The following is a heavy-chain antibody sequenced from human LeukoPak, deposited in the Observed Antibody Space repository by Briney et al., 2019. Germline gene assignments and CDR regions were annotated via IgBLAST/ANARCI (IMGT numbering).Heavy chain of an antibody. CDR1: GGSISSSTW. V-gene: IGHV4-4*02. CDR3: ASGGLVSRYLDH. CDR2: IFKSGRT. J-gene: IGHJ4*02. D-gene: IGHD3-9*01. Sequence: ASETLSLTCAVSGGSISSSTWWSWVRLPPGRGLEGIGEIFKSGRTNLNPALKSRLTMSVDESKHEFSLKLTSVTAADTAVYYCASGGLVSRYLDHWGQGTLVTVSS.